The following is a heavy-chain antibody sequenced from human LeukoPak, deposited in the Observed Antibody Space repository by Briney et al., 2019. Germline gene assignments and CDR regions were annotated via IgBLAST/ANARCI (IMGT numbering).Heavy chain of an antibody. Sequence: QPGGSLRLSCAASGFTFDDYAMHWVRQAPGKGLEWVSGISWNSGSIGYADSVKGRFTISRDNAKNPLYLQMNSLRAEDTALYYCAKDPEPLIGLTVGMDVWGQGTTVTVSS. CDR3: AKDPEPLIGLTVGMDV. D-gene: IGHD3-9*01. V-gene: IGHV3-9*01. J-gene: IGHJ6*02. CDR1: GFTFDDYA. CDR2: ISWNSGSI.